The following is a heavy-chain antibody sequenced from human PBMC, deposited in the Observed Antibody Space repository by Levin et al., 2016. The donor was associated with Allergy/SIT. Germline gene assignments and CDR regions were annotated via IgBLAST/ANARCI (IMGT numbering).Heavy chain of an antibody. D-gene: IGHD6-13*01. V-gene: IGHV3-30*18. CDR3: AKGDQQSYYGMDV. Sequence: VRQAPGKGLEWVAVISYDGSNKYYADSVKGRFTISRDNSKNTLYLQMNSLRAEDTAVYYCAKGDQQSYYGMDVWGQGTTVTVSS. J-gene: IGHJ6*02. CDR2: ISYDGSNK.